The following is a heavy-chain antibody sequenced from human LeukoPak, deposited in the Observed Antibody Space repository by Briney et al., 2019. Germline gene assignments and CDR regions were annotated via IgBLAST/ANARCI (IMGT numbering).Heavy chain of an antibody. CDR1: GGSISSFY. J-gene: IGHJ4*02. V-gene: IGHV4-59*01. CDR2: MSYSGST. D-gene: IGHD3-22*01. Sequence: SETLSLTCAVSGGSISSFYWSWIRQPPGKGLEWIAYMSYSGSTNYNPSLKSRVTISLDTSKNQFSLKLTSVTAADTAVYYCARDSGYYESSGYYALNYFDYWGQGALVTVSS. CDR3: ARDSGYYESSGYYALNYFDY.